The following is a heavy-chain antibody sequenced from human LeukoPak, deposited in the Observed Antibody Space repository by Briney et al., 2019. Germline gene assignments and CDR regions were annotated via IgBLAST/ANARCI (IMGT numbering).Heavy chain of an antibody. CDR2: IYHSGST. J-gene: IGHJ1*01. CDR1: GGSISRGGYS. CDR3: ARVALEYAAEYFQH. D-gene: IGHD2-2*01. Sequence: SETLSLTCAVSGGSISRGGYSWSWIRQPPGKGLEWIGYIYHSGSTYYNPSLKSRVTISVDRSKNQFSLKLSSVTAADTAVYYCARVALEYAAEYFQHWGQGTLVSVSS. V-gene: IGHV4-30-2*01.